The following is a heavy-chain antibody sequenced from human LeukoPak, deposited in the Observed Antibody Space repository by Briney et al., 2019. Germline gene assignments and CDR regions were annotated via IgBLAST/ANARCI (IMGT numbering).Heavy chain of an antibody. J-gene: IGHJ4*02. Sequence: PSETVSLTCTVSGGAISSYYWTWVRQPPGKGLEWIGYIYYTGSTNYNPSLDSRVTISVDMSKNQVSLNLKYVTAADTAVYYCARGYFDWFLDNWGRGTLVTVSS. CDR3: ARGYFDWFLDN. D-gene: IGHD3-9*01. V-gene: IGHV4-59*01. CDR2: IYYTGST. CDR1: GGAISSYY.